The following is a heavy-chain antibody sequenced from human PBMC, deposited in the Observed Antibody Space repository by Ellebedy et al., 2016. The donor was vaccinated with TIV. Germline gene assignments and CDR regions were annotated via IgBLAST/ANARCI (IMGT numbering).Heavy chain of an antibody. CDR3: ARAPRHGYFDL. CDR1: GGSFSAYY. Sequence: SETLSLTCAVYGGSFSAYYWSWIRQPPGKGLEWIGYIYYSGSTNYNPSLKSRVTISVDTSKNQFSLKLSSVTAADTAVYYCARAPRHGYFDLWGRGTLVTVSS. CDR2: IYYSGST. J-gene: IGHJ2*01. V-gene: IGHV4-59*01.